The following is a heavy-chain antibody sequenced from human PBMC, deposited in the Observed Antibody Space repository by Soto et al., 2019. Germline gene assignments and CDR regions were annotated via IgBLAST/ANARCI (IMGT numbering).Heavy chain of an antibody. CDR3: ARDFLLLVVWCYHYYYYMDV. CDR1: GYTFTSYD. J-gene: IGHJ6*03. D-gene: IGHD3-16*01. V-gene: IGHV1-8*01. Sequence: ASVKVSCKASGYTFTSYDINWVRQATGQGLEWMGWMNPNSGNTGYAQKFQGRVTMTRNTSISTAYMELSSLRSEDTAIYYCARDFLLLVVWCYHYYYYMDVWGKGTTVTVSS. CDR2: MNPNSGNT.